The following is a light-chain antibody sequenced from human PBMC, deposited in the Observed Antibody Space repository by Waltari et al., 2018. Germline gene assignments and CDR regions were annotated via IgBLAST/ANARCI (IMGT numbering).Light chain of an antibody. J-gene: IGLJ3*02. CDR3: QTWGTGIQV. V-gene: IGLV4-69*01. CDR1: SGHSSYA. CDR2: LNDDGSI. Sequence: QLVLTQSPSASASLGASVKLTCTLSSGHSSYAIAWHQQQPEKGLRYLMKLNDDGSISKGDGIPDRFSDSSSGAERYLTISSLQAEDEADYYCQTWGTGIQVFGGGTKLTVL.